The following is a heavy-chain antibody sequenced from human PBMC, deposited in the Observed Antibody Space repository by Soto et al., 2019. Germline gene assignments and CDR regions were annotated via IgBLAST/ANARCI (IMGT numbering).Heavy chain of an antibody. D-gene: IGHD3-22*01. CDR1: GFTFSIYA. Sequence: GGFLRLSCAAPGFTFSIYALHWVRQAPGKGLEWVAVMSPNGNNQYYADSVKGRFTISRDTSKSTLYLQMTSLRPDDTAVYYCATGANFYYDTSRYWGQGTLVTVYS. CDR3: ATGANFYYDTSRY. J-gene: IGHJ4*02. CDR2: MSPNGNNQ. V-gene: IGHV3-30-3*01.